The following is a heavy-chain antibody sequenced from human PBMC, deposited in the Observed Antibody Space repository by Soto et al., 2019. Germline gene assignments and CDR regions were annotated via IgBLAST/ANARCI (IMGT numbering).Heavy chain of an antibody. V-gene: IGHV4-59*01. Sequence: SETLSLTCTVSGGSIGSYYWSWIRQPPGKGLEWIGYIYYSGSTNYNPSLKSRVTISVDTSKNQSYLNLSSVTAADTAVYYCARDARSTTAGWFDPWGQGTLVTVPQ. CDR3: ARDARSTTAGWFDP. CDR1: GGSIGSYY. CDR2: IYYSGST. J-gene: IGHJ5*02. D-gene: IGHD1-26*01.